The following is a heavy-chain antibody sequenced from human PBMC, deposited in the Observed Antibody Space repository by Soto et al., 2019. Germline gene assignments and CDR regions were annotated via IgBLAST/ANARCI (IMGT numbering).Heavy chain of an antibody. CDR2: INHSGST. J-gene: IGHJ4*02. Sequence: QVQLQQWGAGLLKPSETLSLTCAVYGGSFSGYYWSWIRQPPGKGLEWIGEINHSGSTNYNPSLKSRVTISVDTSKNQFSLKLSSVTAAYTAVYYCASLGIAGAGTLDPFDYWGQGTLVTVSS. CDR3: ASLGIAGAGTLDPFDY. V-gene: IGHV4-34*01. CDR1: GGSFSGYY. D-gene: IGHD6-19*01.